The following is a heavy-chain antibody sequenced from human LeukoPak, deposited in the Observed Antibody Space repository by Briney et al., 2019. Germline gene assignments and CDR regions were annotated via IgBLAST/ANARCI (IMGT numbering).Heavy chain of an antibody. Sequence: GGSLRLSCAASGFTFSDYYMSWIRQPPGKELEWVSYISSSGSTIYYADSVKGRFTISRDNAKNSLYLQVNSLRAEDTAVYYCASSAAPYYYYYMDVWGKGTTVTVSS. V-gene: IGHV3-11*04. D-gene: IGHD6-6*01. CDR2: ISSSGSTI. CDR1: GFTFSDYY. J-gene: IGHJ6*03. CDR3: ASSAAPYYYYYMDV.